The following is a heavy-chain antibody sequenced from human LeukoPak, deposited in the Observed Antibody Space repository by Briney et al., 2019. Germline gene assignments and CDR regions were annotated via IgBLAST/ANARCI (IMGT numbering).Heavy chain of an antibody. Sequence: ASVKVSCKASGYTFTGYYKHWVRQAPGQGLEWMGWVNPNSGGTNYAQKFQGRVTMTRDTSISTAYMELSRLRSDDTAVYYCARTSITIFGSSLDFDYWGQGTLVTVSS. CDR3: ARTSITIFGSSLDFDY. CDR2: VNPNSGGT. V-gene: IGHV1-2*02. CDR1: GYTFTGYY. D-gene: IGHD3-3*01. J-gene: IGHJ4*02.